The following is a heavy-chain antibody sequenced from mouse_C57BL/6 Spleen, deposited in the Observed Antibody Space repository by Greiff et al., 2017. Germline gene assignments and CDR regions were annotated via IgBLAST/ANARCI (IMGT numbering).Heavy chain of an antibody. CDR2: INPNNGGT. CDR1: GYTFTDYN. J-gene: IGHJ1*03. CDR3: ARGITTGVEGYFEV. D-gene: IGHD1-1*01. Sequence: EVQLQQSGPELVKPGASVKIPCKASGYTFTDYNMDWVKQSPGKSLEWIGDINPNNGGTIYNQKFKGKATLTVDKSSSTAYMELRSLTSEDTAVYYGARGITTGVEGYFEVWGTGTTVTVSS. V-gene: IGHV1-18*01.